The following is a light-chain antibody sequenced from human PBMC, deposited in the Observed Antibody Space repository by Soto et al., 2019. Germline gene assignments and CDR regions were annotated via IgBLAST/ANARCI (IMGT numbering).Light chain of an antibody. J-gene: IGKJ1*01. V-gene: IGKV1-5*01. CDR3: QQYNSYSRT. CDR1: QSISSW. Sequence: DIPVTQSPGTRAASVGGRVTITNRASQSISSWLAWYQQKPGKAPKLLIYDASSLESGAPSRFSGSGSGAEFTLTISSLQPDDFATYYCQQYNSYSRTFAQGTKVDIK. CDR2: DAS.